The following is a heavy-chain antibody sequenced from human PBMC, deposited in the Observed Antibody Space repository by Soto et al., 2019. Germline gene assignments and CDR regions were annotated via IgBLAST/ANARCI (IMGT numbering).Heavy chain of an antibody. D-gene: IGHD3-10*01. CDR1: GYTFTSYG. J-gene: IGHJ6*02. CDR3: ARDWARGFDMDKGAVDYYGMEV. Sequence: ASVKVSCKASGYTFTSYGIHWVRQAPGQRLEWMGWINAANGDTKYSPKFQGRVTITADESTSTAYMELSSLRSEDTAVYYCARDWARGFDMDKGAVDYYGMEVWGQGTTVTVS. V-gene: IGHV1-3*01. CDR2: INAANGDT.